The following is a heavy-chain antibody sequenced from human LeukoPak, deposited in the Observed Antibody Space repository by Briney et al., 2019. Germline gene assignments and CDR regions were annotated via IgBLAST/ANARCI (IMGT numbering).Heavy chain of an antibody. CDR3: AREYYYGSGSHHRWFDP. Sequence: SETLSLTCAVYGGSFSGYYWSWIRQPPGKGLEWIGEINHSGSTNYNPSLKSRVTISVDTSKNQFSLKLSSVTAADTAVYYCAREYYYGSGSHHRWFDPWGQGTLVTVSS. J-gene: IGHJ5*02. CDR2: INHSGST. D-gene: IGHD3-10*01. V-gene: IGHV4-34*01. CDR1: GGSFSGYY.